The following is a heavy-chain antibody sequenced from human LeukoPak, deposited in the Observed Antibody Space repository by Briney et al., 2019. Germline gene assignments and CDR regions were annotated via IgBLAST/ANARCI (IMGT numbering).Heavy chain of an antibody. Sequence: PGASLRLSCAASGFTFNNYGMSWVRQAPGKGLEWVSTINDNGLNTHYADSVKGRFTISRDDSKNTLHLQMNSLRVDDTALYYCTKGDGGWHPIDYWGQGVLVIVSS. CDR1: GFTFNNYG. CDR2: INDNGLNT. D-gene: IGHD6-19*01. J-gene: IGHJ4*02. V-gene: IGHV3-23*01. CDR3: TKGDGGWHPIDY.